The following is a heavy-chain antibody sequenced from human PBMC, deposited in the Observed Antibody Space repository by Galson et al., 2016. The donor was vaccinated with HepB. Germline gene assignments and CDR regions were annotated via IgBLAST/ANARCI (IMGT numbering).Heavy chain of an antibody. CDR1: GYSFTSYW. D-gene: IGHD3-9*01. J-gene: IGHJ4*02. Sequence: QSGAEVKKPGESLKIPCKASGYSFTSYWIGWVCQMPGKGLEWMGIIYPGHSDTKYSPSFQGQVAISADKSISTAYLHWSSLKASDTAMYYCAGATTGNFYLDYWGQGLLGTVSS. CDR2: IYPGHSDT. V-gene: IGHV5-51*01. CDR3: AGATTGNFYLDY.